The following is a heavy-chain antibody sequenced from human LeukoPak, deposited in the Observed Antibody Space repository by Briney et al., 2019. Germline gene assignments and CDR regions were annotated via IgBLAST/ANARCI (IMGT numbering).Heavy chain of an antibody. CDR2: INSDGSST. CDR1: RLIFSSYW. Sequence: GGSLRLSCAASRLIFSSYWMHWVRQAPGKGLVWVSRINSDGSSTIYADSVKGRFTISRDYAKNTVCLQMNSLRVDDTAVYYCAGHYGSGRYHYYYMDVWGRGTTVTVSS. J-gene: IGHJ6*03. D-gene: IGHD3-10*01. CDR3: AGHYGSGRYHYYYMDV. V-gene: IGHV3-74*01.